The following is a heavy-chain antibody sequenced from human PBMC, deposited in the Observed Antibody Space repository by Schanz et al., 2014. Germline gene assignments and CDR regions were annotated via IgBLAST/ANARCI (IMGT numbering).Heavy chain of an antibody. Sequence: QVPLQESGPGLVKPSETLSLTCSVSGGSIRNYYWNWIRQPPGKGVEWIGYIHYSGSTNYNPSLESRVALSLDPSKNQFSLKLSSVTAADTAVYYCARLNYDSSGYPYYYGMDVWGQGTTVTVSS. V-gene: IGHV4-59*08. J-gene: IGHJ6*02. CDR2: IHYSGST. D-gene: IGHD3-22*01. CDR1: GGSIRNYY. CDR3: ARLNYDSSGYPYYYGMDV.